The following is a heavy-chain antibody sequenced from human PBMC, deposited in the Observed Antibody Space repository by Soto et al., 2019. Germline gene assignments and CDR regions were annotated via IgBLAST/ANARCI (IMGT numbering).Heavy chain of an antibody. CDR1: GYTFTSYD. V-gene: IGHV1-8*01. D-gene: IGHD3-3*01. J-gene: IGHJ6*02. Sequence: GASVKVSFKASGYTFTSYDINWVRQATGQGLEWMGWMNPNSGNTGYAQKFQGRVTMTRNTSISTAYMELSSLRSEDTAVYYCARVKSITIFGVVIINGMDVWGQGTTVTVSS. CDR3: ARVKSITIFGVVIINGMDV. CDR2: MNPNSGNT.